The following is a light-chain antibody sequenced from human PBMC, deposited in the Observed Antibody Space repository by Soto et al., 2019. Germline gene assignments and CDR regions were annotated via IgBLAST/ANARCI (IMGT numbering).Light chain of an antibody. CDR2: AAS. V-gene: IGKV1-8*01. CDR1: QDISSY. J-gene: IGKJ2*01. CDR3: QQYYSYPYT. Sequence: AIRMTQSPSSFSASTGDRVTITCRASQDISSYLAWYQQKPGNTPKLLIYAASKFQSGVPSSFSGSGSGTDFTLSISRLQSEDFATYYCQQYYSYPYTFGQGTKLEIK.